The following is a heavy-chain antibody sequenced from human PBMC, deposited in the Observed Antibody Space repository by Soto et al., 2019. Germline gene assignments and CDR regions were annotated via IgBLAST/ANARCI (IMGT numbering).Heavy chain of an antibody. Sequence: GGSLRLSCAASGFTLSAYNMSWIRQAPGKGLEWVSYISSSSSYTNYADSVKGRFTISRDNAKNSLYLQMNSLRAEDTAVYYCARAYYYDSSGPPDWFDPWGQGTLVTVSS. CDR2: ISSSSSYT. CDR1: GFTLSAYN. D-gene: IGHD3-22*01. CDR3: ARAYYYDSSGPPDWFDP. J-gene: IGHJ5*02. V-gene: IGHV3-11*06.